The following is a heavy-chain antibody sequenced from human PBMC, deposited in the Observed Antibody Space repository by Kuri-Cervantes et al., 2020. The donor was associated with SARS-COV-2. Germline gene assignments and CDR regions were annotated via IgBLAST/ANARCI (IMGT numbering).Heavy chain of an antibody. CDR3: ATEGYSIIIWAFAH. Sequence: ASVKVSCKASGYTFTSYAMHWVRQAPGQRLEWMGWSNAGNGNTKYSQVFQGRVTITTDTSTSTAYMELSSLRSEDTAVYYCATEGYSIIIWAFAHWGQGTKVTVSS. CDR1: GYTFTSYA. V-gene: IGHV1-3*02. D-gene: IGHD3-22*01. CDR2: SNAGNGNT. J-gene: IGHJ3*01.